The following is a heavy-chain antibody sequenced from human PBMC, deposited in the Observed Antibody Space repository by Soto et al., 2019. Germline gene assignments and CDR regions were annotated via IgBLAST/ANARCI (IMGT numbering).Heavy chain of an antibody. J-gene: IGHJ2*01. D-gene: IGHD2-15*01. Sequence: SETLSLTCAVYGGSFSGYYWSWIRQPPGKGLEWIGEINHSGSTNYNPSLKSRVTISVDTSKNQFSLKLSSVTAADTAVYYCARDVHRGYCSGGSCYSKYWYFDLWGRGTLVTVSS. V-gene: IGHV4-34*01. CDR3: ARDVHRGYCSGGSCYSKYWYFDL. CDR1: GGSFSGYY. CDR2: INHSGST.